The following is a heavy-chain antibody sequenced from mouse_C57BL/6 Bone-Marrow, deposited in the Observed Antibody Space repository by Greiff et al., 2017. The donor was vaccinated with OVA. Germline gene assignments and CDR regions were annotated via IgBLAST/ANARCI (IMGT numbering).Heavy chain of an antibody. CDR3: TCYYGSSYYAMDY. J-gene: IGHJ4*01. D-gene: IGHD1-1*01. Sequence: VQLQQPGAELVRPGASVKLSCTASGFNIKDYYMHWVKQRPEQGLEWIGRIDPEDGDTEYAPKFQGKATMTADTSSNTAYLQLSSLTSEDTAVYYCTCYYGSSYYAMDYWGQGTSVTVSS. CDR2: IDPEDGDT. CDR1: GFNIKDYY. V-gene: IGHV14-1*01.